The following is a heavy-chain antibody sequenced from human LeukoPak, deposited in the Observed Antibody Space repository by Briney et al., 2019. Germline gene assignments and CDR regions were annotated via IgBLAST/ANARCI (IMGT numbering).Heavy chain of an antibody. CDR3: ARQVVAVAGTGYFDY. CDR1: GGSIRSRSYY. Sequence: SETLSLTCTVSGGSIRSRSYYCGWIRQPPGKGLEWIGSIYYSGSTYYNASLKSRGTISVDTSKNQFSLKLNSVTAADTAVYFCARQVVAVAGTGYFDYWGQGTLVTVSS. CDR2: IYYSGST. D-gene: IGHD6-19*01. J-gene: IGHJ4*02. V-gene: IGHV4-39*01.